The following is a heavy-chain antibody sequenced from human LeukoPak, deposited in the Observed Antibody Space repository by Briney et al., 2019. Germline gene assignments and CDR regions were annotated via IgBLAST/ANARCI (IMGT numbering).Heavy chain of an antibody. V-gene: IGHV3-20*04. CDR1: GFIFDDFG. J-gene: IGHJ4*02. CDR3: ARASGGSYLYYFDY. CDR2: INWNGGST. Sequence: GGSLRLSCAASGFIFDDFGMNWVRQVPGKGLEGVSGINWNGGSTGYADSVKGRFTISRDNAKNALYLQMNSLRAEDTALYYCARASGGSYLYYFDYWGQGTLVTVSS. D-gene: IGHD1-26*01.